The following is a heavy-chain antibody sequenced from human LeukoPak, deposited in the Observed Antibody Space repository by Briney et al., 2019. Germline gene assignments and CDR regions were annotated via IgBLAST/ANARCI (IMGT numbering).Heavy chain of an antibody. CDR1: GYTFIGYY. CDR3: ARADSFYYYYMDV. J-gene: IGHJ6*03. CDR2: INPNSGGT. Sequence: ASVKVSCKASGYTFIGYYMHWVRQAPGQGLEWMGWINPNSGGTNYAQKFQGRVTMTRDTSISTAYMELSRLRSDDTAVYYCARADSFYYYYMDVWGKGTTVTVSS. V-gene: IGHV1-2*02.